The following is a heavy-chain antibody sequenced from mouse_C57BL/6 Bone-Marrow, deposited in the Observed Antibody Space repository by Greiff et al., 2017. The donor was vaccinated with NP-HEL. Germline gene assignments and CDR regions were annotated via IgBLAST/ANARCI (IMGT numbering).Heavy chain of an antibody. D-gene: IGHD2-4*01. J-gene: IGHJ4*01. CDR3: ARSIYYDYADDPFYAMDY. Sequence: EVQRVESGGGLVQPGGSLSLSCAASGFTFTDYYMSWVRQPPGKALEWLVFIRNKANGYTTEYSASVKGRFTISSDNPQSILYLQVNALRAEDSATYYCARSIYYDYADDPFYAMDYWGQGTSVTVSS. CDR1: GFTFTDYY. V-gene: IGHV7-3*01. CDR2: IRNKANGYTT.